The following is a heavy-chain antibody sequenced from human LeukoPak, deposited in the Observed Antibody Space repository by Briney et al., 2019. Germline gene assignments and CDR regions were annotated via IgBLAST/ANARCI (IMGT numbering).Heavy chain of an antibody. Sequence: GGSLRLSCAASGFTVSSNYMSWVRQAPGKGLEWVSVIYSGGSTYYADSVKGRFTISRDNSKNTLYLQMNSPRAEDTAVYYCARENTMVRAFDYWGQGTLVTVSS. D-gene: IGHD3-10*01. CDR3: ARENTMVRAFDY. J-gene: IGHJ4*02. CDR1: GFTVSSNY. CDR2: IYSGGST. V-gene: IGHV3-53*01.